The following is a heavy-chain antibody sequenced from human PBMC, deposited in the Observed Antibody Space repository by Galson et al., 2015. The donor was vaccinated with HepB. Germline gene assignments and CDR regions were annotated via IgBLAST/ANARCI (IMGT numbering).Heavy chain of an antibody. Sequence: SLRLSCAASGFSFKNFPMHWARQAPGKGLEWVAVISYTGSYIAYADFGRGRFTISRDNSKNALYLQMNSLRVEDTALYYCVRPRGAGAGDYQNWYFDLWGRGTLVTVSS. CDR2: ISYTGSYI. D-gene: IGHD4-17*01. V-gene: IGHV3-30-3*01. CDR3: VRPRGAGAGDYQNWYFDL. CDR1: GFSFKNFP. J-gene: IGHJ2*01.